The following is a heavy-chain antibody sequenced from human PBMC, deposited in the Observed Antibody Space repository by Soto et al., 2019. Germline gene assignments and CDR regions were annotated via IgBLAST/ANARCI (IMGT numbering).Heavy chain of an antibody. CDR1: GGSISSYY. Sequence: SETLSLTCTVSGGSISSYYWSWIRQPPGKGLEWIGYIYYSGSTNYNPSLKSRVTISVDTSKNQFSLKLSSVTAADTAVYYCARELVAATGGPIAAFDIWGQGTMVTVSS. CDR2: IYYSGST. J-gene: IGHJ3*02. V-gene: IGHV4-59*01. CDR3: ARELVAATGGPIAAFDI. D-gene: IGHD2-15*01.